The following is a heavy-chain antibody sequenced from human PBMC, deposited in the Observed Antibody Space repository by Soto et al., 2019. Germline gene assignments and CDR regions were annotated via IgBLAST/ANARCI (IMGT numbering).Heavy chain of an antibody. J-gene: IGHJ4*02. CDR3: ARSFSTTFDD. Sequence: PSETLSLTCTVSGGSISSYYWSWIRQPPGKGLEWIGYIHYSGSTNYNPSLKSRVTISVDTSKNQFSLKLTSVTAADTAVYYCARSFSTTFDDWGQGTLVTVSS. CDR2: IHYSGST. CDR1: GGSISSYY. D-gene: IGHD2-2*01. V-gene: IGHV4-59*01.